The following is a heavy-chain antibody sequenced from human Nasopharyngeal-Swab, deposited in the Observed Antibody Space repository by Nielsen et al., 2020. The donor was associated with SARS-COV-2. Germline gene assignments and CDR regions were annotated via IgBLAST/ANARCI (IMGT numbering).Heavy chain of an antibody. D-gene: IGHD1-14*01. Sequence: GESLKISCAASGFTLNSHNLNWIRQAPGKGLEWISYISSSSDTISYADSVKGRFTISRDNAKNSLYLQMNSLRAEDTAVYYCAFGHHGWGQGIMVTVSS. CDR3: AFGHHG. J-gene: IGHJ4*02. CDR1: GFTLNSHN. CDR2: ISSSSDTI. V-gene: IGHV3-48*01.